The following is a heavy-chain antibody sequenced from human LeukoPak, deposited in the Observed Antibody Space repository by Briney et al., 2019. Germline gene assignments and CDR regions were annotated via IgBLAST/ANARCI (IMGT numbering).Heavy chain of an antibody. CDR3: ASSIVARLDC. CDR1: GFTFSNYY. V-gene: IGHV1-46*01. J-gene: IGHJ4*02. Sequence: ASVKVSCKASGFTFSNYYIHWVRQSPGQGLEWMGELNPSGGGTRYAQKFQGRVTMTRDMSANTVDMELGSLRSEDTATYYCASSIVARLDCWGQGTRVTVTS. D-gene: IGHD6-6*01. CDR2: LNPSGGGT.